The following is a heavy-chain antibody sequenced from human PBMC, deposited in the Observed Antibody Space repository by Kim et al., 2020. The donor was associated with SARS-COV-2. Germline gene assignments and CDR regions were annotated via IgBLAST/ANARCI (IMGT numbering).Heavy chain of an antibody. Sequence: GGSLRLSCAASGFTFDDYAMHWVRQAPGKGLQWVSGISWNSGSIGYADSVKGRFTISRDNAKNSLYLHMNSLRAEDTALYYCAKDTIAVAGPRGDFDYWGQGTLVTVSS. CDR3: AKDTIAVAGPRGDFDY. J-gene: IGHJ4*02. D-gene: IGHD6-19*01. CDR1: GFTFDDYA. V-gene: IGHV3-9*01. CDR2: ISWNSGSI.